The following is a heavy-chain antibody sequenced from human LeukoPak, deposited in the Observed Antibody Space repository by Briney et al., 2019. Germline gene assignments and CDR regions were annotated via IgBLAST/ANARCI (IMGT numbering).Heavy chain of an antibody. CDR2: IKQDGSEK. D-gene: IGHD6-13*01. CDR1: GGSISSYY. V-gene: IGHV3-7*01. CDR3: ARGAYSSSWYVSQTYYYYMDV. J-gene: IGHJ6*03. Sequence: ETLSLTCTVSGGSISSYYWSWVRQAPGKGLEWVANIKQDGSEKYYVDSVKGRFTISRDNAKNSLYLQMNSLRAEDTAVYYCARGAYSSSWYVSQTYYYYMDVWGKGTTVTVSS.